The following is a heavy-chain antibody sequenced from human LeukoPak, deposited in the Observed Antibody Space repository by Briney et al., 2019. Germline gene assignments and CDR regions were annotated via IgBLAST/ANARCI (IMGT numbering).Heavy chain of an antibody. D-gene: IGHD5-24*01. V-gene: IGHV1-2*02. CDR3: ARDRYGDGFAFFDY. Sequence: GASLKLSCKTSGYTFSDYVMHWVRQAPGQGRKWVGWINPKSGGANSAQKFQGRVTMNRDTSISTGYMERSSLRSDDTAIYYCARDRYGDGFAFFDYWGQGTLVTVSS. J-gene: IGHJ4*02. CDR2: INPKSGGA. CDR1: GYTFSDYV.